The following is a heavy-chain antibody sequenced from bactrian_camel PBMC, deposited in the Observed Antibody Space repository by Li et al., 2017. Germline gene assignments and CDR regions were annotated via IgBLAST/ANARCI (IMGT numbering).Heavy chain of an antibody. CDR3: VTASVEYFGQGFGH. D-gene: IGHD6*01. CDR2: FYSDTGNT. CDR1: SDMKLSY. V-gene: IGHV3-2*01. Sequence: HVQLVESGGGSVQAGASLRLSCVISSDMKLSYMTWVRQAPGKGLEWVSSFYSDTGNTYYTTSVKGRFSISMDNSKNTLKLQMRGLKFEDTALYYCVTASVEYFGQGFGHWGQGTQVTVSS. J-gene: IGHJ4*01.